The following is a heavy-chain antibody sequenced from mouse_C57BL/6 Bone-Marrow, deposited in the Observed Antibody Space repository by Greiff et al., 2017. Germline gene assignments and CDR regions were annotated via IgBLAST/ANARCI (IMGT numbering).Heavy chain of an antibody. CDR1: GFTFSDYY. CDR3: ARVDYGSSYFYAMDY. D-gene: IGHD1-1*01. Sequence: EVMLVESEGGLVQPGSSMKLSCTASGFTFSDYYMAWVRQVPEKGLEWVANINYDGSSTYYLDSLKSRFIISRDNAKNILYLQMSSLKSEDTATYYCARVDYGSSYFYAMDYWGQGTSVTVSS. J-gene: IGHJ4*01. V-gene: IGHV5-16*01. CDR2: INYDGSST.